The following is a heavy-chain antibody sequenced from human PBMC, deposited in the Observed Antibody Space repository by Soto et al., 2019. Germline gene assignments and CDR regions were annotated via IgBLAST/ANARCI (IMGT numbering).Heavy chain of an antibody. J-gene: IGHJ4*02. V-gene: IGHV4-59*11. D-gene: IGHD1-7*01. CDR2: IYHSGST. CDR3: ARGNYLLYY. CDR1: GGSITSHY. Sequence: QVQLQESGPGLVKTSETLSLTCTVSGGSITSHYWSWIRHSPGKGLESIGYIYHSGSTNYNPSFKSRVSTSVDTSKNQFSLKLTSVTAADTAVDYCARGNYLLYYWGQGIQVTVSA.